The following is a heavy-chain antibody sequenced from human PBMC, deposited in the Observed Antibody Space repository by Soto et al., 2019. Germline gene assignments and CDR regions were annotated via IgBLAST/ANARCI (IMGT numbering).Heavy chain of an antibody. CDR3: AKDVGHYYDSSGYLDY. CDR1: GFTFSSYG. D-gene: IGHD3-22*01. CDR2: ISYDGSNK. J-gene: IGHJ4*02. V-gene: IGHV3-30*18. Sequence: GGSLRLSCAASGFTFSSYGMHWVRQAPGKGLEWVAVISYDGSNKYYADSVKGRFTISRDNSKNTLYLQMNSLRAEDTAVYYCAKDVGHYYDSSGYLDYWGQGTLVTVSS.